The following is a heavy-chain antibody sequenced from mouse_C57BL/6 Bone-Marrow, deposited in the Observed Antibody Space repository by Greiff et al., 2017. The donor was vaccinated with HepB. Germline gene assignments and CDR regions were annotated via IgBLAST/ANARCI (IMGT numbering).Heavy chain of an antibody. Sequence: VQLQESGAELVKPGASVKLSCKASGYTFTSYWMHWVKQRPGQGLEWIGMIHPNSGSTNYNEKFKSKATLTVDKSSSTAYMQLSSLTSEDAAFYYCARVRLRREGFDYWGQGTTLTVSS. J-gene: IGHJ2*01. D-gene: IGHD2-4*01. V-gene: IGHV1-64*01. CDR3: ARVRLRREGFDY. CDR1: GYTFTSYW. CDR2: IHPNSGST.